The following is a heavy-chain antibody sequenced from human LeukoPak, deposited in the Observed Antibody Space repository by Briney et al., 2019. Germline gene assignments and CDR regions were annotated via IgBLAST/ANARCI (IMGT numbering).Heavy chain of an antibody. J-gene: IGHJ4*02. CDR3: AKDKGIVVVITGFDY. CDR1: GFTFSSYA. D-gene: IGHD3-22*01. V-gene: IGHV3-23*01. CDR2: ISGSGGST. Sequence: GGPLRLSCAASGFTFSSYAMSWVRQAPGKGLEWVSAISGSGGSTYYADSVKGRFTISRDNSKNTLYLQMNSLRAEDTAVYYCAKDKGIVVVITGFDYWGQGTLVTVSS.